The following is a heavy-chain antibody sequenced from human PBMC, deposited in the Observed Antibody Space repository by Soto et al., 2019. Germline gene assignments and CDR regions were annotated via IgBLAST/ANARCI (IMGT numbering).Heavy chain of an antibody. Sequence: QVQLVQSGAEVKKPGSSVKVSCKASGGTFSSYTISWVRQAPGQGLEWMGRIIPILGIANYAQKFQGRVTNTADKSTSTADMELSSLRSEDTAVNYCAREVTGSGSYYYYGMDVWGQGTTVTDSS. CDR3: AREVTGSGSYYYYGMDV. CDR1: GGTFSSYT. CDR2: IIPILGIA. D-gene: IGHD1-26*01. J-gene: IGHJ6*02. V-gene: IGHV1-69*08.